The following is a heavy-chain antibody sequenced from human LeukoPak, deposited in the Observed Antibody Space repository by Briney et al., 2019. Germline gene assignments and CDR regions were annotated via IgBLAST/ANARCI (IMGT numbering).Heavy chain of an antibody. CDR3: ARDNYHFWSDKGDYFYMDV. V-gene: IGHV3-48*04. Sequence: PGGSLRLSCVASGITFSRCNMNWVRQAPGGGLEWLSFISSSSGTIHYADSVKGRFTISRDNAKNSLNLQMNSLRAEDTAVYYCARDNYHFWSDKGDYFYMDVWGKGTTVTVSS. CDR1: GITFSRCN. CDR2: ISSSSGTI. J-gene: IGHJ6*03. D-gene: IGHD3-3*01.